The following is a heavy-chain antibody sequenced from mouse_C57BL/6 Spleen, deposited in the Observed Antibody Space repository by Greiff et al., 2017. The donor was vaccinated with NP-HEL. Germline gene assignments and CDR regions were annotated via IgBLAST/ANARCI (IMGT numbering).Heavy chain of an antibody. Sequence: QVQLQQSGPGLVQPSQSLSITCTVSGFSLTSYGVHWVRQSPGKGLEWLGVICRGGSTDYNAAFMSRLSITKDNSKSQVFFKMNSLQADDTAIYYCAKKNYGSSYDYAMDYWGQGTSVTVSS. V-gene: IGHV2-5*01. D-gene: IGHD1-1*01. J-gene: IGHJ4*01. CDR3: AKKNYGSSYDYAMDY. CDR1: GFSLTSYG. CDR2: ICRGGST.